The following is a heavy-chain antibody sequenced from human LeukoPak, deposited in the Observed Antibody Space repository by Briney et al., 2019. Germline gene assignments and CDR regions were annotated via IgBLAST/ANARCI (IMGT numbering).Heavy chain of an antibody. CDR2: IRSKSDGGTP. D-gene: IGHD5-24*01. V-gene: IGHV3-15*01. CDR1: GFTFSNVW. J-gene: IGHJ4*02. CDR3: ARGTVEMATMEDY. Sequence: GGSLRLSCAASGFTFSNVWMSWARRAPGKGLEWVGRIRSKSDGGTPDYAAPVKGRFTISRDNSKNTLYLQMNSLRAEDTAVYYCARGTVEMATMEDYWGQGTLVTVSS.